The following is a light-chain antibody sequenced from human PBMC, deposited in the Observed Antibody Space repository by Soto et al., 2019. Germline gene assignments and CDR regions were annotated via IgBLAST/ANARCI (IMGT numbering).Light chain of an antibody. CDR3: SSYTSSSTVV. J-gene: IGLJ2*01. V-gene: IGLV2-14*02. CDR1: SSDIGTYNV. CDR2: EAT. Sequence: QSALTQPASVSGSPGQSITISCTGTSSDIGTYNVVSWYQQHPGKAPKVMIYEATKRPSGVSNRFSGSKSGNTASLTISGLQAEDEADYYCSSYTSSSTVVFGGGTKLTVL.